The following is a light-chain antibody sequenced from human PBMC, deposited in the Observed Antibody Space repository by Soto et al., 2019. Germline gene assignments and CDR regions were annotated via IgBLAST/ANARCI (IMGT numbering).Light chain of an antibody. CDR2: RAS. CDR3: HQYDTYLWT. J-gene: IGKJ1*01. V-gene: IGKV1-5*03. CDR1: QSISSW. Sequence: EIQMTQSPSTLSASVGDRVTITCRASQSISSWLAWYQQKPGSLPRLLIYRASTLESGVPSRFSGSGSGTELTLTISSLQPDDFATYYCHQYDTYLWTFGQGTKVDIK.